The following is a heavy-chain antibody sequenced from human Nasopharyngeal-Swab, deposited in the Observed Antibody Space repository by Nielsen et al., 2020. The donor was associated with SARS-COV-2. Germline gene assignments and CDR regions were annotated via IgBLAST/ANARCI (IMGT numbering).Heavy chain of an antibody. CDR2: ISGSGGST. CDR1: GFTFSSYA. V-gene: IGHV3-23*01. J-gene: IGHJ3*02. D-gene: IGHD3-9*01. Sequence: GASLQISCEASGFTFSSYAMSWVRQAPGKGLEWVSAISGSGGSTYYADSVKGRFTISRDNSKNTLYLQMNSLRAEDTAVYYCAKDTALYLAFDIWGQGTMVTVSS. CDR3: AKDTALYLAFDI.